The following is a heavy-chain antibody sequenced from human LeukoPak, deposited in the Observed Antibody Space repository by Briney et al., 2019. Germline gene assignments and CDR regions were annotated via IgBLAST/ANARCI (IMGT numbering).Heavy chain of an antibody. CDR3: AKDAAGSSSWANY. D-gene: IGHD6-13*01. V-gene: IGHV3-33*06. J-gene: IGHJ4*02. CDR1: GFVFGHSW. Sequence: GGSLRLSCEASGFVFGHSWMSWVRQAPGKGLEWVAVIWYDGSNKYYADSVKGRFTISRDNSKNTLSLQMNSLRAEDTAVYYCAKDAAGSSSWANYWGQGALVTVSS. CDR2: IWYDGSNK.